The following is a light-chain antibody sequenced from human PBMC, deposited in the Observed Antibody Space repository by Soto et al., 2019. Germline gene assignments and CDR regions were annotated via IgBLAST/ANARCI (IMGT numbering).Light chain of an antibody. CDR1: SSDVGAYNY. CDR2: DVT. CDR3: SSYTTSSTLV. Sequence: QSALTQPASVSGSPGQSITISCTGTSSDVGAYNYVSWYHQLPDKAPKLMIYDVTYRPSGVSNRFSGSKSGNTASLTISGLQAEDEADYFCSSYTTSSTLVFGGGTKLTVL. V-gene: IGLV2-14*03. J-gene: IGLJ3*02.